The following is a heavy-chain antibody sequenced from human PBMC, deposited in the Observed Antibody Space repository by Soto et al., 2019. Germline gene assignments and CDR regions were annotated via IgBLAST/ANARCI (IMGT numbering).Heavy chain of an antibody. CDR3: ARDGDYYDSSGYYWRYFDY. CDR1: GGSISSGDYY. V-gene: IGHV4-30-4*01. D-gene: IGHD3-22*01. Sequence: QVQLQESDPGLVKPSQTLSLTCTVSGGSISSGDYYWSWIRQPPGKGLEWIGYIYYSGSTYYNPSLKSRVTISVDTSTNQFSLKLSSVTAADTAVYYCARDGDYYDSSGYYWRYFDYWGQGTLVTVSS. CDR2: IYYSGST. J-gene: IGHJ4*02.